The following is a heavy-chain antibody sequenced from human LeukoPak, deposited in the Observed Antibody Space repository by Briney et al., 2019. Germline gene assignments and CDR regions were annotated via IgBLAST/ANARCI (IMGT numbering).Heavy chain of an antibody. CDR2: ISAQHGQT. V-gene: IGHV1-18*01. D-gene: IGHD2-8*01. Sequence: ASVKVSCKTSGYSENFYGITWVRQVAGQGLEWMGWISAQHGQTEYAPNSQDRVTMTTDTYTDTAYMELRSLRSDDTAVYYCAGSLGYCTSNVCYLKYWGQGTLVTVSS. CDR1: GYSENFYG. CDR3: AGSLGYCTSNVCYLKY. J-gene: IGHJ4*02.